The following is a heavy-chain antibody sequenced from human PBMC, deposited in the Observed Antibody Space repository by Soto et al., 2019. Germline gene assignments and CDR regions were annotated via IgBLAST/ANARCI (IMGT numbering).Heavy chain of an antibody. CDR1: GFTFSNAW. J-gene: IGHJ4*02. V-gene: IGHV3-15*07. CDR3: ATVYCATTSCYAPFDY. Sequence: PWGSLRLSCTASGFTFSNAWMNWVRQAPGEGLEWIGRIKTKSDGGAVDYASPVKGRFTISRDDSNSMLYLDLNSLKTEDTGVYFCATVYCATTSCYAPFDYWGKGTLVTVSS. CDR2: IKTKSDGGAV. D-gene: IGHD2-2*01.